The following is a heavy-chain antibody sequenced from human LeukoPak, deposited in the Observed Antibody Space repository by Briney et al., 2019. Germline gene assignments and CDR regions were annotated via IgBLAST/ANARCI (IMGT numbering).Heavy chain of an antibody. D-gene: IGHD6-6*01. CDR3: ARGSSAWSLPGVGYYFDY. CDR2: IYYSGST. Sequence: SGPTLVNPTQTLTLTCAFSGFSLSTSGVGVGWIRQPPGKGLEWIGYIYYSGSTNYNPSLKSRVTISVDTSKNQFSLKLSSVTAADTAVYYCARGSSAWSLPGVGYYFDYWGQGTLVTVSS. V-gene: IGHV4-61*08. CDR1: GFSLSTSGVG. J-gene: IGHJ4*02.